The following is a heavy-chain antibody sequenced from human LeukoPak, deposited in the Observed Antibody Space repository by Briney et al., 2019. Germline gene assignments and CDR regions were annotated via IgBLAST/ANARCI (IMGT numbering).Heavy chain of an antibody. Sequence: ASVKVSCKASGYTFTSYYMHWVRQAPGQGLEWMGIINPSGGSTSYAQKFQGRVTMTRDMSTSTVYMELSSLRSEDTAVYYCARDRKRTTLLWFGELYPDYWGQGALVTVSS. CDR3: ARDRKRTTLLWFGELYPDY. CDR2: INPSGGST. D-gene: IGHD3-10*01. CDR1: GYTFTSYY. J-gene: IGHJ4*02. V-gene: IGHV1-46*01.